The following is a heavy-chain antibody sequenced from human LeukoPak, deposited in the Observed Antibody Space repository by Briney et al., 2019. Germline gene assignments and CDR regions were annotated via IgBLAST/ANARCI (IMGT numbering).Heavy chain of an antibody. CDR1: GFTFSSYG. J-gene: IGHJ4*02. V-gene: IGHV3-30*18. CDR3: AKTIAAAGRGGLDY. CDR2: ISYDGSNK. Sequence: GRSLRLSCAASGFTFSSYGMHWVRQAPGKGLEWVAVISYDGSNKYYADSVKGRFTISRDNSKNTLYLQMNSLRAEDTAVYYCAKTIAAAGRGGLDYWGQGILVTVSS. D-gene: IGHD6-13*01.